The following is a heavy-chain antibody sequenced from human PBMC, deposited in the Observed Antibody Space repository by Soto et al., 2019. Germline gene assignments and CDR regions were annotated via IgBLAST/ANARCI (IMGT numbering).Heavy chain of an antibody. D-gene: IGHD6-19*01. V-gene: IGHV5-51*01. CDR3: ARHLPIAVAWWGDFDY. J-gene: IGHJ4*02. Sequence: PGESLKISCKGSGYSYTNYWIGWVRQMPWRGLEWMGIIYPGDSDTRYSPSFQGQVTISADKSISTAYLQWSSLKASDTAMYYCARHLPIAVAWWGDFDYWGQGTLVTVSS. CDR1: GYSYTNYW. CDR2: IYPGDSDT.